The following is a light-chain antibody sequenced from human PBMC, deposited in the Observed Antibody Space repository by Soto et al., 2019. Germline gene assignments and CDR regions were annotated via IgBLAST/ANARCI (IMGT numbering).Light chain of an antibody. CDR2: KAS. J-gene: IGKJ1*01. V-gene: IGKV1-5*03. CDR3: QQYNSLWT. CDR1: QSISNW. Sequence: DLQMTQSPSTLSASVGDRVTITCRASQSISNWLAWYQQKPGKAPNLLIYKASNLETGVPSRFSGSGSGTEFTLTISSLQPDDFATYYCQQYNSLWTFGQGTKVEIK.